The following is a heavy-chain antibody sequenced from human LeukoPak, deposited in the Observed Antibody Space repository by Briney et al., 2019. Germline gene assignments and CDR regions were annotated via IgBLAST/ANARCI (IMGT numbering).Heavy chain of an antibody. CDR2: IYYTGST. CDR1: GGFISSSSYY. D-gene: IGHD5-12*01. CDR3: ARANSFDY. Sequence: SETLSLTCTVSGGFISSSSYYWSWIRQPPGKGLEWIGYIYYTGSTNYNPSLKSRVTISVDTSKNQFSLKLSSVTPADTAVYYCARANSFDYWGQGTLVTVSS. J-gene: IGHJ4*02. V-gene: IGHV4-61*01.